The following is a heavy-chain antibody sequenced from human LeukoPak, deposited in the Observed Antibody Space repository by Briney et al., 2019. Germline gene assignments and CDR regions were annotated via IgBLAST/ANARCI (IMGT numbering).Heavy chain of an antibody. CDR2: ISSSSTYI. CDR1: GCTFSSYS. J-gene: IGHJ3*02. CDR3: ARDRGAGDDAFDI. V-gene: IGHV3-21*01. D-gene: IGHD7-27*01. Sequence: GGSLRLSCAASGCTFSSYSMNWVRQAPGKGLEWVSSISSSSTYIYYADSVKGRFTISRDNAKNSLYLQMNSLRAEDTAVYYCARDRGAGDDAFDIWGQGTMVTVSS.